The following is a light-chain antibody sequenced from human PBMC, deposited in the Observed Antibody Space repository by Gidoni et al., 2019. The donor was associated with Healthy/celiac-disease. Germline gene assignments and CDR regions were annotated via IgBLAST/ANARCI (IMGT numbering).Light chain of an antibody. CDR2: AAY. Sequence: ALLITQSPSSFSASTGDRVTITCRASQGISSYLDWYQQKPGKAPKLLIYAAYTLQSGVPSRFSGSGSGTDFTLTISCLQSEDFATYYCQQYYSYPLTFGGGTKVEIK. J-gene: IGKJ4*01. V-gene: IGKV1-8*01. CDR3: QQYYSYPLT. CDR1: QGISSY.